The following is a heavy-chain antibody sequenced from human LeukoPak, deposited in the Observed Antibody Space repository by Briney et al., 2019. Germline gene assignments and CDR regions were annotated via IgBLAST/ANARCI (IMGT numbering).Heavy chain of an antibody. CDR3: AMYVWGSVRRWRNWFDP. V-gene: IGHV1-69*13. CDR1: GGILNTHA. CDR2: IIPVLGAA. D-gene: IGHD3-16*01. Sequence: GASVKVSCKASGGILNTHAITWVRQAPGEGLEWLGGIIPVLGAAHSAQSFQGRVTITADESTSTAYMEMSSLRSEDTAVYYCAMYVWGSVRRWRNWFDPWGQGTLVTVSS. J-gene: IGHJ5*02.